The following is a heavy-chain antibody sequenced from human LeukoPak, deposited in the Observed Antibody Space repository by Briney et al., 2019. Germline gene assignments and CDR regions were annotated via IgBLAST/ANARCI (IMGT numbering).Heavy chain of an antibody. CDR1: GFTFSTYA. J-gene: IGHJ1*01. CDR3: ARENRDSNGWS. V-gene: IGHV3-48*03. Sequence: GGSLRLSCAASGFTFSTYAMSWVRQAPGKGLEWVSYINSGGNTIHYAGSVKGRFTISRDNARNSLYLQMNSLRVEDTAFYYCARENRDSNGWSWGQGTLVTVSS. D-gene: IGHD6-19*01. CDR2: INSGGNTI.